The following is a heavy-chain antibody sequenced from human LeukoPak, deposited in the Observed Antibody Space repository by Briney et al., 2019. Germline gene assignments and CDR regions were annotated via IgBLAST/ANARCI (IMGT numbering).Heavy chain of an antibody. CDR1: GFTFSSYA. Sequence: PGGSLRLSCGASGFTFSSYAMNWVRQAPGKGLEWVSSISVSGGTTYADSVKGRFTISRDNSKNTLYLRMNSLRAEDTAIYYCAKSTNFDYWGQGTLVTASS. D-gene: IGHD2-8*01. CDR3: AKSTNFDY. CDR2: ISVSGGTT. V-gene: IGHV3-23*01. J-gene: IGHJ4*02.